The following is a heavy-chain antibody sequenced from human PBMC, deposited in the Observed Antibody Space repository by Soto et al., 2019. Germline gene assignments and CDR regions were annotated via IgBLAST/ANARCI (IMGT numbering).Heavy chain of an antibody. J-gene: IGHJ5*02. CDR2: IIPILGIA. Sequence: QVQLVQSGAEVKKPGSSVQVSCKASGGTFINYTISWVRQAPGQGLEWMGRIIPILGIANYAQKFQGRVTITADKSTSTAYMELSSLRSEDTAVYYCATELRYLDWVFPNNWSDPWGQGTLVTVSS. CDR1: GGTFINYT. D-gene: IGHD3-9*01. V-gene: IGHV1-69*02. CDR3: ATELRYLDWVFPNNWSDP.